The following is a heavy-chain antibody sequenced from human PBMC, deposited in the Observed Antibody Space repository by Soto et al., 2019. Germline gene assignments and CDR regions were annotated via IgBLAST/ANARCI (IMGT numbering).Heavy chain of an antibody. CDR2: IKEDGSEK. D-gene: IGHD3-16*01. CDR1: GIRIVRYW. J-gene: IGHJ4*02. Sequence: GGSLRLSCAASGIRIVRYWMSWVRQAPGKGLEWVANIKEDGSEKYYVDAVKGRFTISRDNVQNLLNLQMNSLRVEDTAVYYCAIGARPGSYADYWGQGTLVTVSS. V-gene: IGHV3-7*01. CDR3: AIGARPGSYADY.